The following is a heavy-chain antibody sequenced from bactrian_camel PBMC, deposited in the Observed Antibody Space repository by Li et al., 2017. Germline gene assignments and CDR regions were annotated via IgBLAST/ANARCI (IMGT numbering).Heavy chain of an antibody. J-gene: IGHJ4*01. Sequence: HVQLVESGGGSVQAGGSLRLSCGASGSIYGDACVGWVRQAPGKEREAVAAIDRVGAPTYTYSVQDRFTISKANTKNTLYLQMDSLKPEDTAVYYCATDQFAFGLSAQYRYWGQGTQVTVSS. V-gene: IGHV3S53*01. D-gene: IGHD1*01. CDR2: IDRVGAP. CDR1: GSIYGDAC. CDR3: ATDQFAFGLSAQYRY.